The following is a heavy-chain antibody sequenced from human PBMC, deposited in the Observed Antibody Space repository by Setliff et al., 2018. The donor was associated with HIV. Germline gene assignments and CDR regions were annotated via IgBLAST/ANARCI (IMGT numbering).Heavy chain of an antibody. Sequence: PGGSLRLSCTASGFIFGDFPLAWVRQAPGKGLEWVGFIRSRTLSRTTDYAAPVKGRFTISRDDSKNTLYLQMNSLKTEDTAVYYCTTGPLSGWSDPTYDYWGQGTLVTVSS. CDR2: IRSRTLSRTT. CDR1: GFIFGDFP. D-gene: IGHD6-19*01. J-gene: IGHJ4*02. V-gene: IGHV3-49*04. CDR3: TTGPLSGWSDPTYDY.